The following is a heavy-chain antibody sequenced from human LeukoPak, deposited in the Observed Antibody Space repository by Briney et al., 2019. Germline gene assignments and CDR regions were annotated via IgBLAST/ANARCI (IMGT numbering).Heavy chain of an antibody. CDR1: GGSISSSSYY. J-gene: IGHJ6*02. V-gene: IGHV4-39*01. CDR2: IYYSGST. Sequence: SSETLSLTCTVSGGSISSSSYYWGWIRQPPGKGLEWIGSIYYSGSTYYNPSLKSRVTISVDTSKNQFSLKLSSVTAADTAVYYCGSRGAGIYVYGMDVWGQGTTVTVSS. CDR3: GSRGAGIYVYGMDV. D-gene: IGHD5/OR15-5a*01.